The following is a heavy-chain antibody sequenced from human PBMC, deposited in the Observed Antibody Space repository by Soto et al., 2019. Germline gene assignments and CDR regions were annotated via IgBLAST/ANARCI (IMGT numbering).Heavy chain of an antibody. D-gene: IGHD3-3*01. CDR2: ISAYNGNT. Sequence: ASVKVSCKASGYTFTSYGISWVRQAPGQGLEWMGWISAYNGNTNYAQKLQGRVTMTTDTSTSTAYMELRSMRSDGTAVYYCARDTYYDFWSGYSPALYGMDVWGQGTTVTVSS. J-gene: IGHJ6*02. CDR1: GYTFTSYG. CDR3: ARDTYYDFWSGYSPALYGMDV. V-gene: IGHV1-18*04.